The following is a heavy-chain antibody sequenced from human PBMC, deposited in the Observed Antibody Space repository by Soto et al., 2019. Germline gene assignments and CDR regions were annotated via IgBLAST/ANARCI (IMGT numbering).Heavy chain of an antibody. V-gene: IGHV1-46*03. D-gene: IGHD3-22*01. CDR3: ASRVRFYDSSGLLDFGMDV. J-gene: IGHJ6*02. CDR2: INPSGDTT. Sequence: ASVKVSCKASGFTFTSYYMHWVRQAPGQGLEWMGIINPSGDTTTYAQKFQGRVTMTRDTSTSTVYMELSSLRSEDTAVYYCASRVRFYDSSGLLDFGMDVWGQGTTVTVSS. CDR1: GFTFTSYY.